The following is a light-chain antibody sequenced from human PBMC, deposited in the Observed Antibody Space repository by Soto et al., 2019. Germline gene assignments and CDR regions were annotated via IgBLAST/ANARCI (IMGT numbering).Light chain of an antibody. CDR2: GAS. J-gene: IGKJ1*01. CDR1: RSVTNSF. V-gene: IGKV3-20*01. Sequence: EIVLAQSPGTLSLSPGERATLSCRASRSVTNSFLAWYQQKPGQAPSLLIYGASRRATGIPDSFTGSGSGTDFTLTISRLEPEDFAVYYCQQYVSSPWAFGQGTKVDIK. CDR3: QQYVSSPWA.